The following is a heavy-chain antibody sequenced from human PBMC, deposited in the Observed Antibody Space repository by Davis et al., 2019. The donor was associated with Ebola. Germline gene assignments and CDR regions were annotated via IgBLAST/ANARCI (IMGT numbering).Heavy chain of an antibody. J-gene: IGHJ4*02. CDR2: IYYSGSN. V-gene: IGHV4-59*01. D-gene: IGHD4-17*01. CDR1: GGSISSYY. Sequence: PSETLSLTCTVSGGSISSYYWSWIRQPPGKGLEWIGYIYYSGSNNYNPSLKSRVTISVDTSKNQFSLKLSSVTAADTAVYYCARIYGDYVSPDYWGQGTLVTVSS. CDR3: ARIYGDYVSPDY.